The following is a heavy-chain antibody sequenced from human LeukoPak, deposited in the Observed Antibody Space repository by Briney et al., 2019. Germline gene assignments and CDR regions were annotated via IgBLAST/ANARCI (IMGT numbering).Heavy chain of an antibody. CDR3: AREIMGDGDYDGDYVFDY. Sequence: ASVKVSCKASGYTFTNYPMNWVRQAPGQGLEWMGWINSNTGNPTYAQGFTGRFVFSLDTSVSTAYLQISSLKAEDTAVCYCAREIMGDGDYDGDYVFDYWGQGTLVTVFS. CDR2: INSNTGNP. D-gene: IGHD4-17*01. CDR1: GYTFTNYP. J-gene: IGHJ4*02. V-gene: IGHV7-4-1*02.